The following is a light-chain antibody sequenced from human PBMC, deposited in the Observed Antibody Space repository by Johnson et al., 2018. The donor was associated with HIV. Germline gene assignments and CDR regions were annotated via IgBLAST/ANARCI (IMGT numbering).Light chain of an antibody. Sequence: QSVLTQPPSVSAAPGQKVTISCSGSSSNIGNNYVSWYQQLPGTAPKLLIYDNTKRPSGIPDRFSGSKSDTSATLAITGLQTGDEADYYCGTWDSSLSAPYVFGTGTKVTGL. V-gene: IGLV1-51*01. CDR3: GTWDSSLSAPYV. J-gene: IGLJ1*01. CDR2: DNT. CDR1: SSNIGNNY.